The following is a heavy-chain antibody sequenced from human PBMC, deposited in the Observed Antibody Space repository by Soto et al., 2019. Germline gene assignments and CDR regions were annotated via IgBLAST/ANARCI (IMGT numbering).Heavy chain of an antibody. J-gene: IGHJ4*02. V-gene: IGHV3-30*18. CDR1: GFTFSSYG. D-gene: IGHD2-15*01. CDR3: AKTNVLVVAATPALDY. Sequence: QVQLVESGGVVVQPGRSLRLSCAASGFTFSSYGMHWVRQAPGQGLEWVAVISYDGSNKYYADSVKGRFTISRDNSKNTLDLQMNSLRAEDTAVYYCAKTNVLVVAATPALDYWGQGTLVTVSS. CDR2: ISYDGSNK.